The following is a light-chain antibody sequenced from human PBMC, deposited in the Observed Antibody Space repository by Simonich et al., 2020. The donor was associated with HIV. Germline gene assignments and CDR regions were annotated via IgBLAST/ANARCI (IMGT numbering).Light chain of an antibody. CDR3: QQYYSYPRT. CDR1: QSISSY. CDR2: AAS. J-gene: IGKJ1*01. V-gene: IGKV1-39*01. Sequence: DIQITQSPSSLSASVGNRVTITCRASQSISSYLNWYQQKPGKAPKLLIYAASSLQSGVPSRFSGSGSGTDFTLTISCLQSEDFATYYCQQYYSYPRTFGQGTKVEIK.